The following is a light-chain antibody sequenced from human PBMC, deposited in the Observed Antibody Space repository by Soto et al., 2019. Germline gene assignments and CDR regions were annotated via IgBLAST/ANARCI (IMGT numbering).Light chain of an antibody. CDR3: SSYTSSSTFVV. V-gene: IGLV2-14*01. CDR1: SSDVGGYNY. CDR2: DVS. Sequence: QSALTQPASVSGSPGQSITISCTGTSSDVGGYNYVSWYQQHPGRSTKRMIYDVSNQPSGVSNRFSGSKSGNTASLTISGLQAEDEADYYCSSYTSSSTFVVFGGGTKVTVL. J-gene: IGLJ2*01.